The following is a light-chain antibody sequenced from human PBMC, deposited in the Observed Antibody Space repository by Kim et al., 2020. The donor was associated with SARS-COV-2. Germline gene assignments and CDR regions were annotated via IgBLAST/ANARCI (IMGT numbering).Light chain of an antibody. CDR3: NSRDSSGNHLNWV. V-gene: IGLV3-19*01. J-gene: IGLJ3*02. Sequence: GQTVRSTCQGDSLRSYYASWDQQKPGQAPVLVIYGKNNRPSGIPDRFSGSSSGNTASLTITGAQAEDEADYYCNSRDSSGNHLNWVFGGGTQLTVL. CDR2: GKN. CDR1: SLRSYY.